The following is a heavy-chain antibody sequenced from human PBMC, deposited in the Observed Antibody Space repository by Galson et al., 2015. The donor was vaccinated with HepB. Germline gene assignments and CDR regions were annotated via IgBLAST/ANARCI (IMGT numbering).Heavy chain of an antibody. CDR2: MNPNSGNT. Sequence: SVKVSCKASGYTFTSYGINWVRQATGQGLEWMGWMNPNSGNTGYAQKFQGRVTMTRNTSISTAYMELSSLRSEDTAVYYCARAPKRVPAARSINWFDPWGQGTLVTVSS. CDR3: ARAPKRVPAARSINWFDP. CDR1: GYTFTSYG. J-gene: IGHJ5*02. V-gene: IGHV1-8*01. D-gene: IGHD2-2*01.